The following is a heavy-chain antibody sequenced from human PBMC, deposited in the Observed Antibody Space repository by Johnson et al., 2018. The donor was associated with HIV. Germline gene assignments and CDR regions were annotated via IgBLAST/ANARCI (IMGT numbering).Heavy chain of an antibody. V-gene: IGHV3-30*03. CDR1: GFTVSSNY. CDR2: ISYDGSNK. J-gene: IGHJ3*02. Sequence: QVQLVESGGGLVQPGGSLRLSCAASGFTVSSNYMSWVRQAPGKGLAWVAVISYDGSNKYFADSVKGRFTISRDNSKNSLYLQMNSLRAEDTAVYYCARQLGSDAFDIWGQGTMVTVSS. D-gene: IGHD7-27*01. CDR3: ARQLGSDAFDI.